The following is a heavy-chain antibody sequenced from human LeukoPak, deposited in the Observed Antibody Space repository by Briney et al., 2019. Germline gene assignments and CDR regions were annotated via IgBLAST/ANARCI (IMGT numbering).Heavy chain of an antibody. Sequence: SETLSLTCAVYGGSFSGYYWSWIRQPPGKGLEWIGEINHSGSTNYNPSLKSRVTISVDTSKNQFSLKLSSVTAADTAVYYCARGQHGYSYGPAAFDIWGQGTMVTVSS. D-gene: IGHD5-18*01. CDR3: ARGQHGYSYGPAAFDI. V-gene: IGHV4-34*01. J-gene: IGHJ3*02. CDR1: GGSFSGYY. CDR2: INHSGST.